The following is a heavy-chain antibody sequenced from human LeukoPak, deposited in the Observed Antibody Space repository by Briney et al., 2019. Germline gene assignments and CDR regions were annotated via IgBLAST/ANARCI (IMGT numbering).Heavy chain of an antibody. CDR2: INHSGST. CDR3: ARQGGQNLNWFDP. Sequence: TASETLSLTCAVYGVSFSGYYWSWIRQPPGKGLEWIGEINHSGSTNYNPSLKSRVTISVDTSKNQFSLKLNSVTAADTAVYYCARQGGQNLNWFDPWGQGTLVTVSS. J-gene: IGHJ5*02. D-gene: IGHD3-16*01. V-gene: IGHV4-34*01. CDR1: GVSFSGYY.